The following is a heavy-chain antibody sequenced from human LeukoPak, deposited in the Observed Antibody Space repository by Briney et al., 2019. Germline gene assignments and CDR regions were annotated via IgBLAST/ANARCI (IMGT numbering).Heavy chain of an antibody. D-gene: IGHD6-19*01. CDR3: ARIAGSGWYNYYYYMDV. CDR2: ISGSGGST. Sequence: GGSLRLSCAASGFTFSSYEMNWVRQAPGKGLEWVSGISGSGGSTVYADSVKGRFTISRDNFKNTVFLQMNSLRAEDTAVYYCARIAGSGWYNYYYYMDVWGKGTTVTISS. J-gene: IGHJ6*03. CDR1: GFTFSSYE. V-gene: IGHV3-23*01.